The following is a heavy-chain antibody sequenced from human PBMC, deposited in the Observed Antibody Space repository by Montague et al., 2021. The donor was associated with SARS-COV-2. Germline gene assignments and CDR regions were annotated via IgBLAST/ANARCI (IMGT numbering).Heavy chain of an antibody. Sequence: CAISGDSVSSNSATWNWVRQSPSRGLEWLGRTYYRSKWYNDYAVSVRGRVTINPDTSKNQFSLQLNSVTPEDTAIYYCTSGRKGNYNVMDVWGQGTTVTV. CDR2: TYYRSKWYN. CDR3: TSGRKGNYNVMDV. D-gene: IGHD1-1*01. J-gene: IGHJ6*02. V-gene: IGHV6-1*01. CDR1: GDSVSSNSAT.